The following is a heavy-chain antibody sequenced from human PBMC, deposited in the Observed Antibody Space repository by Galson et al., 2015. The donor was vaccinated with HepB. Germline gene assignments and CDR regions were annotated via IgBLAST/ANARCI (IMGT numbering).Heavy chain of an antibody. V-gene: IGHV3-30*02. D-gene: IGHD6-13*01. Sequence: SLRLSCAASGFTFSSYGMHWVRQAPGKGLEWVAFIRYDGSNKCYADSVKGRFTISRDNSKNTLYLQMNSLRAEDTAVYYCAKSHSSSWYQEAFDIWGQGTMVTVSS. CDR2: IRYDGSNK. CDR1: GFTFSSYG. CDR3: AKSHSSSWYQEAFDI. J-gene: IGHJ3*02.